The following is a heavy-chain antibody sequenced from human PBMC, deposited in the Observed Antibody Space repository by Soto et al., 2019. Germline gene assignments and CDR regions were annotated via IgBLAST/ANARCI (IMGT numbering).Heavy chain of an antibody. CDR3: ARGDRGAFDL. CDR1: GFTFSYYW. D-gene: IGHD1-26*01. V-gene: IGHV3-74*03. J-gene: IGHJ3*01. CDR2: IHSDGSST. Sequence: EVQLVESGGGLVQPGESLRLSCAASGFTFSYYWMHWVRQAPGEGLVWVSRIHSDGSSTTYADSVKDRFPISRDNARNTLYLQMNSLRAEDTAVYYCARGDRGAFDLWGQGTVLTVSS.